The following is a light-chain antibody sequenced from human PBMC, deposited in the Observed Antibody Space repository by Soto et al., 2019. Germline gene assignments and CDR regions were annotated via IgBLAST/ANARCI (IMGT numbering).Light chain of an antibody. V-gene: IGLV2-14*01. CDR1: SSDVGGYNY. Sequence: QSALTQPASVSGSPGQSITISCTGTSSDVGGYNYVSWYQQHPGKAPKLMIYDVSNRPSGVSNRFSGSKSGNTASLTISGLQAEDEADYYCSSHTSSSTSVVFGGGTKLTV. J-gene: IGLJ2*01. CDR3: SSHTSSSTSVV. CDR2: DVS.